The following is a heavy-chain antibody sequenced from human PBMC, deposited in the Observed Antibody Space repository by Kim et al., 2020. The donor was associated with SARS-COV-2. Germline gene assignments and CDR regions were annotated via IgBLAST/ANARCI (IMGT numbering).Heavy chain of an antibody. Sequence: GGSLRLSCAASGFTVSSNYRSWVRQAPGKGLEWVSVIYSGGSTYYAGSVKGRFTISRDNSKNTLYLQMNSLRGEDTAVYYCARDRGFRGGMDVWGQGTTVTVSS. J-gene: IGHJ6*02. CDR1: GFTVSSNY. V-gene: IGHV3-53*01. D-gene: IGHD3-10*01. CDR2: IYSGGST. CDR3: ARDRGFRGGMDV.